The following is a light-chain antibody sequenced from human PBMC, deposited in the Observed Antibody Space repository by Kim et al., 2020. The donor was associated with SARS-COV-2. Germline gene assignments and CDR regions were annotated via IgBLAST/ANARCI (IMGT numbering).Light chain of an antibody. CDR1: SLRIYY. J-gene: IGLJ2*01. CDR2: AKS. V-gene: IGLV3-19*01. Sequence: SSELTQDPAVSVALGQTVKITCQGDSLRIYYATWYQQKSGQAPVLVFYAKSNRPSGIPDRFSGSSSGSTASLTITGAQAADEADYYCKSRDSRGKVVFGGGTKVTVL. CDR3: KSRDSRGKVV.